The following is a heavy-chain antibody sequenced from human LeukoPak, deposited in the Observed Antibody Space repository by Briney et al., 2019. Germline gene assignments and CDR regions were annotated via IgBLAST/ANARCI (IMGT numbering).Heavy chain of an antibody. Sequence: SETLSLTCTVSGDPISDYCWTWIRQPAGKGLEWIGRIYGNGSTNYNPSLKSRVAMSIDTSKMQFSLKLRSVTAADTAVYYCARVGEWLFDIDVWGEGTTVIVSS. J-gene: IGHJ6*03. CDR3: ARVGEWLFDIDV. D-gene: IGHD3-16*01. CDR2: IYGNGST. V-gene: IGHV4-4*07. CDR1: GDPISDYC.